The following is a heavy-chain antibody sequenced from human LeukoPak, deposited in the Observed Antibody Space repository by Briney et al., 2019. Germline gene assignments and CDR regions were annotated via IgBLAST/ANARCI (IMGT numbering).Heavy chain of an antibody. CDR2: ISGNSGSDT. V-gene: IGHV3-23*01. Sequence: GGSLRLSCAASGFTFSSCAMGWVRQAPGKGLEWFSAISGNSGSDTYYADAVKGRFTISRDNSKTTLYLEMNSLRAEDTAVYYCAKGSSSGRPYFFDYWGQGSLVAVSS. CDR1: GFTFSSCA. D-gene: IGHD3-10*01. CDR3: AKGSSSGRPYFFDY. J-gene: IGHJ4*02.